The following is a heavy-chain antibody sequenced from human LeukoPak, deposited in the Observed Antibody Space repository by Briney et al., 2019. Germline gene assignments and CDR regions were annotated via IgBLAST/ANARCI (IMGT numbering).Heavy chain of an antibody. V-gene: IGHV3-74*01. CDR1: GFTFSSYW. Sequence: GGSLRLSCAAAGFTFSSYWMHWVRQAPGKGLVWVSRINSDGSSTSYADSVKGRFTISRDNAKNTLYLQMNSLRDEDTAVYYCARGAGRGGYYFDYWGQGTLVSVSS. CDR3: ARGAGRGGYYFDY. J-gene: IGHJ4*02. CDR2: INSDGSST. D-gene: IGHD6-13*01.